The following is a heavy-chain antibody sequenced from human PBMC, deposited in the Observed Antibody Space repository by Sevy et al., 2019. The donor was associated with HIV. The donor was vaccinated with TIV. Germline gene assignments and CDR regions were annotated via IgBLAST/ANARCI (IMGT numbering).Heavy chain of an antibody. CDR1: GFTFSSYA. D-gene: IGHD6-19*01. CDR2: ISSRGGST. J-gene: IGHJ4*02. V-gene: IGHV3-23*01. CDR3: AKAGIAVGGTFDLFYFDY. Sequence: GGSLRLSCAASGFTFSSYAMSWVRQAPGKGLEWVSFISSRGGSTYYADSVKGRFTISRDNSKNTLYLQSNSLSAEDTAIYFCAKAGIAVGGTFDLFYFDYWGQGTLVTVSS.